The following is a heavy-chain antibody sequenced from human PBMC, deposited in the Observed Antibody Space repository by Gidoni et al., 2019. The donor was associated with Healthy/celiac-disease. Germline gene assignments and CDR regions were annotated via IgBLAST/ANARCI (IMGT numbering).Heavy chain of an antibody. Sequence: QVQLVQSGAELTKPGASVKVSCKASGYTFTGYSMHWVRQAPGKGLEWMGWINPNRCGTNYAQKFQGRVTMTRDTSISTAYMELSRLRSDDTAVYYCARVGIAAAGTAYFDYWGQGTLVTVSS. CDR3: ARVGIAAAGTAYFDY. CDR1: GYTFTGYS. D-gene: IGHD6-13*01. CDR2: INPNRCGT. V-gene: IGHV1-2*02. J-gene: IGHJ4*02.